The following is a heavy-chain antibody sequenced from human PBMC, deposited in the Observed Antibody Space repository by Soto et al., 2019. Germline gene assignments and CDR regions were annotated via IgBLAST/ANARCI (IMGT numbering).Heavy chain of an antibody. Sequence: QVQLQESGPGLVKPSQTLSLTCTVSGGSISSGGYYWSWIRQHPGKGLEWIGYIYHSGSTYYNPSLKSRVTISVDTSKNQFSLKLSSGTAADTAVYYCEGALSDGGVVVAADSFDIWGQGQMVNVSS. V-gene: IGHV4-31*03. CDR3: EGALSDGGVVVAADSFDI. CDR2: IYHSGST. J-gene: IGHJ3*02. CDR1: GGSISSGGYY. D-gene: IGHD2-15*01.